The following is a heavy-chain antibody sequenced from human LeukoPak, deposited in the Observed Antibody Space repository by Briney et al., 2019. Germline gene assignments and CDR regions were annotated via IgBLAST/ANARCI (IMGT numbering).Heavy chain of an antibody. V-gene: IGHV3-23*01. J-gene: IGHJ6*03. CDR3: AKNGDRGAYCTGGTYYPYFYYYMDV. CDR1: GFTFTNYA. D-gene: IGHD2-15*01. CDR2: ISASGVMT. Sequence: LPGGSLRLSCAASGFTFTNYAMTWVRQAPGKGLEWVSSISASGVMTYYADSVKGRFTISRDNSKNTLYLQMNSLRAEDTAIYYCAKNGDRGAYCTGGTYYPYFYYYMDVWGKGTTVTI.